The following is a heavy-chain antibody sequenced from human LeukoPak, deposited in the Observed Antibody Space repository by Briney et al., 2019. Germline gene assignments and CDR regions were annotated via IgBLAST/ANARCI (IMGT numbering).Heavy chain of an antibody. V-gene: IGHV4-61*02. CDR2: IYTSGST. J-gene: IGHJ2*01. Sequence: PSETLSLTCTVSGGSISSGSYYCSWIRQPAGRRLEWIGRIYTSGSTNYNPSLKSRVTISVDTSKNQFSLKLSSVTAADTAVYYCARSRAPGFDLWGRGTLVTVSS. D-gene: IGHD5-24*01. CDR1: GGSISSGSYY. CDR3: ARSRAPGFDL.